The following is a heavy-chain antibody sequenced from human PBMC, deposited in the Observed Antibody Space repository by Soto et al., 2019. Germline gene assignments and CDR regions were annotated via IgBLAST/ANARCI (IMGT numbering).Heavy chain of an antibody. CDR3: ARGGLSTGHYYGMDV. CDR1: GFIFGNYW. J-gene: IGHJ6*02. D-gene: IGHD4-4*01. Sequence: GGSLRLSCAASGFIFGNYWMHWVRQAPGRGLVWVSRIHIDGSFTSYADSVKGRFTMSRDNSKNTLFLQMNSLRAEDTAVYYCARGGLSTGHYYGMDVWGQGTTVTVSS. V-gene: IGHV3-74*01. CDR2: IHIDGSFT.